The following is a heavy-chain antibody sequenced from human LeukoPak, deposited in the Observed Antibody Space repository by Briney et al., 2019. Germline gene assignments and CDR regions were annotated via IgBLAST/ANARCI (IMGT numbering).Heavy chain of an antibody. CDR3: ARIFEYSSIYYFDY. D-gene: IGHD2-2*01. Sequence: GGSLRLSCAASGFSFSSYSMNWVRQAPGKGLEWVSYISHTGSTMSYADSVKGRFTISRDNARNSLYLQMNSLRAEDTAVYYCARIFEYSSIYYFDYWGQGTLVTVSS. J-gene: IGHJ4*02. V-gene: IGHV3-48*04. CDR1: GFSFSSYS. CDR2: ISHTGSTM.